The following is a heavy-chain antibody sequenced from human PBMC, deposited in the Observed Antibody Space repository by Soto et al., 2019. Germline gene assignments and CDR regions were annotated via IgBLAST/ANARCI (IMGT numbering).Heavy chain of an antibody. CDR3: ARGPYYDILAGYYWPSYY. CDR1: GYTFTSYY. Sequence: ASVKVSCKASGYTFTSYYINWVRQATGQGLEWMGWMNPNSGNTGYAQKFQGRVTMTRNTSISTAYMELSSLRSEDTAVYYCARGPYYDILAGYYWPSYYLGQGTLVTVSS. CDR2: MNPNSGNT. J-gene: IGHJ4*02. D-gene: IGHD3-9*01. V-gene: IGHV1-8*01.